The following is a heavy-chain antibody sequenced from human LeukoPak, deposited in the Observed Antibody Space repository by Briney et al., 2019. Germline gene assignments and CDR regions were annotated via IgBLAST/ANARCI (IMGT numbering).Heavy chain of an antibody. CDR2: FSGSGGDT. J-gene: IGHJ4*02. CDR1: GFTFSSYA. Sequence: GGTLRLSCAASGFTFSSYAMSWVRQAPGKGLEWVSAFSGSGGDTYYADSVKGRFTISRDNSKNTLYLQMNSLRAEDTAVYYCAKIRAPYSSSWNPFDYWGQGTLVTVSS. V-gene: IGHV3-23*01. D-gene: IGHD6-13*01. CDR3: AKIRAPYSSSWNPFDY.